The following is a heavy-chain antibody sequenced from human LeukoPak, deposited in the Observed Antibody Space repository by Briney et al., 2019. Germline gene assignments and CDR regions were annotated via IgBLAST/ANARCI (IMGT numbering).Heavy chain of an antibody. CDR1: GFTVSSNY. D-gene: IGHD3-22*01. J-gene: IGHJ6*02. CDR2: IYSGGST. CDR3: ARDFQKERGYRTLYYYYYGMDV. V-gene: IGHV3-53*05. Sequence: GGSLRLSCAASGFTVSSNYMSWVRQAPGKGLEWVSVIYSGGSTYYADSVKGRFTISRDNSKNTLYLQMNSLRAEDTAVYYCARDFQKERGYRTLYYYYYGMDVWGQGTTVTVSS.